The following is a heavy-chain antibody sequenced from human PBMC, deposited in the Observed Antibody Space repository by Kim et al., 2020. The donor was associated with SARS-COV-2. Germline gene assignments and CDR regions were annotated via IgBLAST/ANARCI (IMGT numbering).Heavy chain of an antibody. Sequence: SETLSLTCAVYGGSFSGYYWSWIRQPPGKGLEWIGEINHSGSTNYNPSLKSRVTISVDTSKNQFSLKLSSVTAADTAVYYCARGQRRHKRGSGYYYPMWYYYYGMDVWGQGTTVTVSS. CDR3: ARGQRRHKRGSGYYYPMWYYYYGMDV. V-gene: IGHV4-34*01. D-gene: IGHD3-22*01. J-gene: IGHJ6*02. CDR1: GGSFSGYY. CDR2: INHSGST.